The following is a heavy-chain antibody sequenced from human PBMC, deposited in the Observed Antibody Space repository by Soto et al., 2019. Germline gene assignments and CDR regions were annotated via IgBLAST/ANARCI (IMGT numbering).Heavy chain of an antibody. CDR3: ARDDTTVVTPESP. J-gene: IGHJ5*02. V-gene: IGHV4-31*03. CDR1: GGSISGGGYS. D-gene: IGHD4-17*01. CDR2: IYYSGST. Sequence: SETLSLTCTVSGGSISGGGYSWSWIRQHPGKGLEWIGYIYYSGSTYYTPSLKSRVTISVDTSKNQFSLKLSSVTAADTAVYYCARDDTTVVTPESPWVHGTLVTVSS.